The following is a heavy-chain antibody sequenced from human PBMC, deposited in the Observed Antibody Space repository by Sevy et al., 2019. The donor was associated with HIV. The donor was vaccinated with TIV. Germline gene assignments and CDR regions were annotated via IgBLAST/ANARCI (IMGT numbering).Heavy chain of an antibody. Sequence: GGSLRLSCAASGFSFSWYWMSWVRQTPEKGLEWVANIKQDGSEKNYVDSVKGRFTISRDNAKNSLYLQMNTLGVDDTAVYYCATKGGSRPKDAFDTWGQGTMVTVSS. J-gene: IGHJ3*02. CDR2: IKQDGSEK. CDR3: ATKGGSRPKDAFDT. CDR1: GFSFSWYW. D-gene: IGHD3-10*01. V-gene: IGHV3-7*01.